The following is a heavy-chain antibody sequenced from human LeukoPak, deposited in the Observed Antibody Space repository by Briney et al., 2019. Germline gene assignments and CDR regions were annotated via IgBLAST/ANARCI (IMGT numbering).Heavy chain of an antibody. Sequence: ASVKVSCKASGYTFTGYYMHWVRQAPGQGLEWMGWINPNSGGTNYAQKFQGRVTMTRDTSISTAYMEMSSLRSEDTAVYYCARGRNGLIWFGELERWGQGTLVTVSS. D-gene: IGHD3-10*01. V-gene: IGHV1-2*02. J-gene: IGHJ1*01. CDR2: INPNSGGT. CDR3: ARGRNGLIWFGELER. CDR1: GYTFTGYY.